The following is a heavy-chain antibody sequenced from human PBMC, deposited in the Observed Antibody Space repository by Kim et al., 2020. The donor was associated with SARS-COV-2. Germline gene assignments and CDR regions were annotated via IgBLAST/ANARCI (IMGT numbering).Heavy chain of an antibody. CDR2: INPSGGGT. D-gene: IGHD6-6*01. CDR1: GYTFTSYY. J-gene: IGHJ5*02. V-gene: IGHV1-46*01. CDR3: ARAGESLAALFWFDH. Sequence: ASVKVSCKASGYTFTSYYMHWVRQAPGQGLEWMGIINPSGGGTSYAQKFQGRVTMTRDTSTSTVYMELSSLRSEDTAVYYCARAGESLAALFWFDHWGQGTLVTVSS.